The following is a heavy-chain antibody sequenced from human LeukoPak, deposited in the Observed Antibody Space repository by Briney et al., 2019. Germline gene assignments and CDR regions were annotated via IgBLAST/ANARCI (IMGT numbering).Heavy chain of an antibody. Sequence: ASVKVSCKASGGTFSSYAISWVRQAPGQGLEWMGGIIPIFGTANYAQKFQGRVTITADESTSTAYMELSSLRSEDTAVYYCARDYYDSSGYYYGGFDYWGKGTLVTVSS. CDR3: ARDYYDSSGYYYGGFDY. CDR1: GGTFSSYA. D-gene: IGHD3-22*01. J-gene: IGHJ4*02. V-gene: IGHV1-69*13. CDR2: IIPIFGTA.